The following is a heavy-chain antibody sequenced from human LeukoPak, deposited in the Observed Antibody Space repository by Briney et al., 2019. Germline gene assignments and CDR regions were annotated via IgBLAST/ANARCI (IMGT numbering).Heavy chain of an antibody. J-gene: IGHJ4*02. CDR3: ARDPLRLAYPKVFDY. CDR2: IKQDGSEK. D-gene: IGHD2-21*01. CDR1: GFTFSSYW. Sequence: GGYLRLSCAASGFTFSSYWMSWVRQAPGKGLEWVANIKQDGSEKYYVDSVKGRFTISRDNAKNSLYLQMNSLRAEDTAVYYCARDPLRLAYPKVFDYWGQGTLVTVSS. V-gene: IGHV3-7*01.